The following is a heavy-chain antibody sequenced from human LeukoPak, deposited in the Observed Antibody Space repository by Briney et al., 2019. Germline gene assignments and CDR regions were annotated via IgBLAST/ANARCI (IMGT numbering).Heavy chain of an antibody. D-gene: IGHD3-22*01. CDR2: INHSGST. V-gene: IGHV4-34*01. J-gene: IGHJ1*01. CDR1: GGSFSGYY. CDR3: ASLSIFYYDSSGYYSRWPIRVYQH. Sequence: SSETLSLTCAVYGGSFSGYYWSWIRQPPGKGLEWIGEINHSGSTYYNPSLKSRVTISVDTSKNQFSLKLSSVTAADTAVYYCASLSIFYYDSSGYYSRWPIRVYQHWGQGTLVTVSS.